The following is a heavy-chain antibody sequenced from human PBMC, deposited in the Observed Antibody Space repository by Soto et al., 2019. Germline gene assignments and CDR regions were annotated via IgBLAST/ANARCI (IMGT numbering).Heavy chain of an antibody. CDR2: ISSDGKNT. V-gene: IGHV3-30*04. J-gene: IGHJ4*02. D-gene: IGHD3-10*01. CDR1: GFSFNDYP. CDR3: ARAGLLRGFVITGLDW. Sequence: QVQLVESGGGVVQPRRSLRLSCAASGFSFNDYPLCWVRQAPGKGLEWLAFISSDGKNTFHADSVKGRFTISRDNSRNALYLQMNSQKIEYTALYFCARAGLLRGFVITGLDWWGQGTLVTVSS.